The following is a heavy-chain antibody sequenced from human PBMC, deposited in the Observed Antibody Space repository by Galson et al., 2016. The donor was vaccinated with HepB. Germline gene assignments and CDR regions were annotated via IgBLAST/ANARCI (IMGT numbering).Heavy chain of an antibody. Sequence: SLRLSCAASGLTVSNYAMSWVRQAPGKGLEWVSAITESGDNTYYADSVTGRFSISRDNSKSTLYLQMNSLTAEDTAVYYCANIKFGGDWFDPWGQGTLVTVSS. J-gene: IGHJ5*02. V-gene: IGHV3-23*01. D-gene: IGHD3-16*01. CDR1: GLTVSNYA. CDR3: ANIKFGGDWFDP. CDR2: ITESGDNT.